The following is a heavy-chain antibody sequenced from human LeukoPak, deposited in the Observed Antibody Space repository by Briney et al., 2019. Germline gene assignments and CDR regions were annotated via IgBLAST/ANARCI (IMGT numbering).Heavy chain of an antibody. CDR3: ATPKYQLLIPDAFDI. D-gene: IGHD2-2*01. Sequence: PGGSLRLSCAASGFTFSSYAMSWVRQAPGKGLGWVSAISGSGGSTYYADSVKGRFTISRDNSKNTLYLQMNSLRAEDTAVYYCATPKYQLLIPDAFDIWGQGTMVTVSS. CDR2: ISGSGGST. V-gene: IGHV3-23*01. J-gene: IGHJ3*02. CDR1: GFTFSSYA.